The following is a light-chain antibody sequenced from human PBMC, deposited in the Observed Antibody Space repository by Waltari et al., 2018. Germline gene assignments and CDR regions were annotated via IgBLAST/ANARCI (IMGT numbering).Light chain of an antibody. CDR1: NLGGKS. CDR3: QVWDVSGAQVV. Sequence: SYLLTQPSSVSVAPGQTASITCGGDNLGGKSVHWYQQKAGQAPILVIYYARDRPSGIPERFSGSSSGDTATLTISRVEAGDEADYYCQVWDVSGAQVVFGSGTQVTVL. CDR2: YAR. V-gene: IGLV3-21*04. J-gene: IGLJ6*01.